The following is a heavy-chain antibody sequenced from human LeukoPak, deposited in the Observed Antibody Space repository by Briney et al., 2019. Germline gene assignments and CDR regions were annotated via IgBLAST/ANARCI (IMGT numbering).Heavy chain of an antibody. CDR1: GFTFDDYA. J-gene: IGHJ3*02. V-gene: IGHV3-9*03. CDR3: ARDSGSVATPFDI. D-gene: IGHD5-12*01. CDR2: ISWNSGSI. Sequence: PGGSLRLSCAASGFTFDDYAMHWVRQAPGKGLEWVSGISWNSGSIGYADSVKGRFTISRDNAKNSLYLQMNSLRAEDMAVYYCARDSGSVATPFDIWGQGTMVTVSS.